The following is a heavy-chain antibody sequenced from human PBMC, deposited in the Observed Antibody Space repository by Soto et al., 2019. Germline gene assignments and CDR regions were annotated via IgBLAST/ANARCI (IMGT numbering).Heavy chain of an antibody. V-gene: IGHV1-8*02. D-gene: IGHD1-26*01. CDR2: MHPHRGNS. Sequence: QVQLVQSGAEVKKPGASVKVSCKASGYTFTSYHISWVRQASGRGLEWMGWMHPHRGNSGYARKFQGRVTMTCDTSTSTAYMELSSLRSEDTAVYFCSTGLGATDYWGQGTLVTVSS. CDR1: GYTFTSYH. CDR3: STGLGATDY. J-gene: IGHJ4*02.